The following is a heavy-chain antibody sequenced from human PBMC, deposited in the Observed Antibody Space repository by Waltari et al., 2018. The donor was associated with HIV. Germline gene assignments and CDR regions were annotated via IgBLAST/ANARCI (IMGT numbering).Heavy chain of an antibody. V-gene: IGHV3-30*01. J-gene: IGHJ4*02. CDR2: VSYDGSDK. Sequence: VQLVESGGAVVQPGRSLRLSCAASGFTLSNYAMQWVRQAPGKGLEWVAVVSYDGSDKYYADSVKGRFTISRDNSKKTLYLQMDSLRTKDTAVYYCARDAVKVGAIPILDCWGQGTLVTVSS. D-gene: IGHD1-26*01. CDR3: ARDAVKVGAIPILDC. CDR1: GFTLSNYA.